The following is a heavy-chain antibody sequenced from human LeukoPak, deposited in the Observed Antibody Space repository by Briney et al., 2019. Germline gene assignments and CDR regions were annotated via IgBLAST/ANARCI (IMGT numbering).Heavy chain of an antibody. J-gene: IGHJ4*02. CDR3: ARGPTPYFFDY. V-gene: IGHV3-30*19. CDR2: IWYDGSNK. CDR1: GFTFSSYG. Sequence: PGGSLRLSCAASGFTFSSYGMHWVRQAPGKGLEWVAVIWYDGSNKYYADSVKGRFTISRDNSKNTLYLQMDGLRAEDTAVYYCARGPTPYFFDYWGQGTLVTVSS. D-gene: IGHD2-15*01.